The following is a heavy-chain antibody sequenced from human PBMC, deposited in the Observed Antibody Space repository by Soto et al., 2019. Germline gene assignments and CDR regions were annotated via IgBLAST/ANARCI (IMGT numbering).Heavy chain of an antibody. CDR3: ARVVSKYYDVLTGNWFDP. Sequence: XSVKVSCKASGYPFTGYYMHWARQAPGQGLEWMGWIKSFNGDTNYAQKFQGRVTSTRDTSISTAYMELSRLKSDDTAVYYCARVVSKYYDVLTGNWFDPWGQGTLVTVSS. J-gene: IGHJ5*02. CDR2: IKSFNGDT. V-gene: IGHV1-2*02. D-gene: IGHD3-9*01. CDR1: GYPFTGYY.